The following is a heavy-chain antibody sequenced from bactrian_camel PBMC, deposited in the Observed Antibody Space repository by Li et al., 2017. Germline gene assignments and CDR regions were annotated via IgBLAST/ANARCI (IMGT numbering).Heavy chain of an antibody. CDR3: AAGAGGYIRNWRWLSSPRNFPY. V-gene: IGHV3S53*01. CDR2: IDTDGNT. Sequence: QLVESGESSVQSGGTLRLSCTVPGNTGSTYSTGWFRQVPGQEREGVAAIDTDGNTDYADFVKGRFTISQDNTKFIVYLQMNNLKPEDTAMYYCAAGAGGYIRNWRWLSSPRNFPYWGQGTQVTVS. J-gene: IGHJ4*01. CDR1: GNTGSTYS. D-gene: IGHD1*01.